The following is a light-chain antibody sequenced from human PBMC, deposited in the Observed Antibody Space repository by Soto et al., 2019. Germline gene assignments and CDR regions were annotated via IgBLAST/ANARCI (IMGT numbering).Light chain of an antibody. CDR3: QQPHDYPIT. J-gene: IGKJ5*01. Sequence: ILLTQSPSSLSASVGDRVIITCRASQGIDSSFAWYQQKPGKAPKLLIYAASSLQSGVPSRFSGSGSGTDFTLTISSLQPEDFATYYCQQPHDYPITFGQGTRLEIK. V-gene: IGKV1-9*01. CDR2: AAS. CDR1: QGIDSS.